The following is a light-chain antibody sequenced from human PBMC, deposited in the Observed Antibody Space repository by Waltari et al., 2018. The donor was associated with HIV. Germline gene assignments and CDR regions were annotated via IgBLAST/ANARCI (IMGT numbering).Light chain of an antibody. CDR1: TRYVGGYNW. V-gene: IGLV2-11*01. Sequence: SALTQPRPVSGSPGPSVTIPCTGTTRYVGGYNWLTWYQQHPGKVPKLMVYDVSKRPSGVPDRFSASKSDNMAYLTISGLQADDEGDYYCCSYVGNFTWVFGGGTILTVL. CDR3: CSYVGNFTWV. J-gene: IGLJ3*02. CDR2: DVS.